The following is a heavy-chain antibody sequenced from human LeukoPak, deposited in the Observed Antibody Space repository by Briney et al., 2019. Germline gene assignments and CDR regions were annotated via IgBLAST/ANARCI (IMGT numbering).Heavy chain of an antibody. D-gene: IGHD6-13*01. CDR3: AREFGSSSSWYFDY. J-gene: IGHJ4*02. CDR1: GGTFSSYA. V-gene: IGHV1-69*05. Sequence: SVKVSCKASGGTFSSYAISWVRQAPGQGLEWMGGIVPIFGTANYAQKFQGRVTITTDESTSTAYMELSSLRSEDTAVYYCAREFGSSSSWYFDYWGQGTLVTVSS. CDR2: IVPIFGTA.